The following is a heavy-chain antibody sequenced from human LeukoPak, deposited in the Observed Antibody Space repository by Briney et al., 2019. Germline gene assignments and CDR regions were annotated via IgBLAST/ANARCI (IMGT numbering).Heavy chain of an antibody. V-gene: IGHV3-21*01. CDR3: ARRSI. J-gene: IGHJ4*02. Sequence: GGSLRLSCAASGFTFSSYSMNWVRQAPGKGLEWVSSISSSSAYIYYADSMKGRFTISRDNAKSSLFLQTNSLRAEDTAVYYCARRSIWGQGTLVTVSS. CDR2: ISSSSAYI. CDR1: GFTFSSYS.